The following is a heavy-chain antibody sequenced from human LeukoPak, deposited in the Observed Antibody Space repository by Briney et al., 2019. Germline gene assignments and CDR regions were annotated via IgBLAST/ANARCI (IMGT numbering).Heavy chain of an antibody. CDR2: ISSSSSYT. Sequence: GGSLRLTCAVSGFTFSDYYMSWIRQAPGKGLEWVSYISSSSSYTNYADSVKGRFTISRDNAKNSLYLQMNSLRAEDTAVYYCARSPEYYCSSTSCLYYYGMDVWGQGTTVTVSS. V-gene: IGHV3-11*06. CDR3: ARSPEYYCSSTSCLYYYGMDV. J-gene: IGHJ6*02. D-gene: IGHD2-2*01. CDR1: GFTFSDYY.